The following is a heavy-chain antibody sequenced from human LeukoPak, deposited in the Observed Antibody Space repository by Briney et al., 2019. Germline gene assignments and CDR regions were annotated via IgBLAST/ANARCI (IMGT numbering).Heavy chain of an antibody. CDR3: AREQANDYGDYEGYYYGMDV. CDR1: GFTVSSNY. Sequence: GGSLRLSCAASGFTVSSNYMSWVRQAPGKGLEWVSVIYSGGSTYYADSVKGRFTISRDNSKNTLYLQMNSLRAEDTAVYYCAREQANDYGDYEGYYYGMDVWGQGTTVTVSS. CDR2: IYSGGST. D-gene: IGHD4-17*01. J-gene: IGHJ6*02. V-gene: IGHV3-53*01.